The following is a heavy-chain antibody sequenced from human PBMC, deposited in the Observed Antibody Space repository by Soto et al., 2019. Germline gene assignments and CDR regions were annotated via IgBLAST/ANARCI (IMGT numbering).Heavy chain of an antibody. J-gene: IGHJ6*02. Sequence: SETLSLTCTVSGGSISSYYWSWIRQPPGKGLEWIGYIYYSGSTNYNPSLKSRVTTSVDTSKNQFSLKLSSVTAADTAVYYCARSGGDSSSSPYYYYYGMDVWGQGTTVTVSS. CDR3: ARSGGDSSSSPYYYYYGMDV. D-gene: IGHD6-6*01. CDR2: IYYSGST. V-gene: IGHV4-59*01. CDR1: GGSISSYY.